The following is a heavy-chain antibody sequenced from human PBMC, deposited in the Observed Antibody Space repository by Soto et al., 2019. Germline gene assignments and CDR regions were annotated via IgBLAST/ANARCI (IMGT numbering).Heavy chain of an antibody. CDR3: TSFSKVYYYYGMDV. CDR2: ISASSDNT. J-gene: IGHJ6*02. CDR1: GYTFSNFG. Sequence: ASVKVSCKASGYTFSNFGISWVRQAPGERLEWMGWISASSDNTEYSQKFQGRVTITRDTSASTAYMELSSLRSEDTAVYYCTSFSKVYYYYGMDVWGQGTTVTVSS. V-gene: IGHV1-3*01.